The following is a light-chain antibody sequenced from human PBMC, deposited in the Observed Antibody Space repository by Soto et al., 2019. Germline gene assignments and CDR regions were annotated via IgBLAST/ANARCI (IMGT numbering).Light chain of an antibody. J-gene: IGKJ4*01. CDR2: DAS. Sequence: IVLTQSPATLSLSPGVRATLSCRASQSVSSYLAWYQQKPGQAPRLLIYDASNRATGIPARFSGSGSGTDFTLTISSLEPEDFAVYYCQQRSNWVSFGGGTKVEIK. CDR1: QSVSSY. V-gene: IGKV3-11*01. CDR3: QQRSNWVS.